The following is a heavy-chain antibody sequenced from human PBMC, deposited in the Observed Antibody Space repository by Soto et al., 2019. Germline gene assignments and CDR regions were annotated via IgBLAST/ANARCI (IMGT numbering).Heavy chain of an antibody. Sequence: QVQLVESGGGVVQPGRSLRLSCAASGFTFSHYAMHWVRQAPGKGLEWVALMSYDGSNEYYADSVKGRFTISRDNSKNPLYLHMSSLRAEDTAVYYCANARSHNFDYWGQGPLVTVSS. CDR1: GFTFSHYA. CDR2: MSYDGSNE. V-gene: IGHV3-30*18. D-gene: IGHD1-26*01. CDR3: ANARSHNFDY. J-gene: IGHJ4*02.